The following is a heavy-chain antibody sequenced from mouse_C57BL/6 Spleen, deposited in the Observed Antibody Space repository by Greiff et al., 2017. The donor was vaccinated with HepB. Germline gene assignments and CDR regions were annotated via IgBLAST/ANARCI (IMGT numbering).Heavy chain of an antibody. J-gene: IGHJ1*03. V-gene: IGHV6-3*01. CDR3: TGSGTGSFDV. CDR2: IRLKSDNYAT. D-gene: IGHD3-1*01. CDR1: GFTFSNYW. Sequence: EVKLVESGGGLVQPGGSMKLSCVASGFTFSNYWMNWVRQSPEKGLEWVAQIRLKSDNYATHYAESVKGRFTISRDDSKSSVYLQMNNLRAEDTGIYYCTGSGTGSFDVWGTGTTVTVSS.